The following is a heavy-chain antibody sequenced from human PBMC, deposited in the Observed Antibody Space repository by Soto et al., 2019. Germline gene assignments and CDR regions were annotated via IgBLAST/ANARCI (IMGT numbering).Heavy chain of an antibody. J-gene: IGHJ5*02. Sequence: GGSLRLSCAASGFTFSSYAMSWVRQAPGKGLEWVSVISRGGGSTYYAGSVKGRFTISRDNSKNTLYLQVNSLRAEDTAVYYCAKGTYSKGFDPWGQGTLVTVSS. CDR3: AKGTYSKGFDP. D-gene: IGHD4-4*01. CDR1: GFTFSSYA. V-gene: IGHV3-23*01. CDR2: ISRGGGST.